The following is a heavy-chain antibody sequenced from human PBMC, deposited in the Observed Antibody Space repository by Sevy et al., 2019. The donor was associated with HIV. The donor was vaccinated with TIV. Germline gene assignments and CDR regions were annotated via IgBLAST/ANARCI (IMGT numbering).Heavy chain of an antibody. J-gene: IGHJ6*02. CDR2: ISYDGSNK. CDR3: AKDQLYGSGSYYTVVYYYYYYGMDV. D-gene: IGHD3-10*01. V-gene: IGHV3-30*18. Sequence: GGSLRLSCAASGFTFSSYGMHWVRQAPGKGLEWVAVISYDGSNKYYADSVKGRFTISRDNSKNTLYLQMNSLRAEDTAVYYCAKDQLYGSGSYYTVVYYYYYYGMDVWGQGTTVTVSS. CDR1: GFTFSSYG.